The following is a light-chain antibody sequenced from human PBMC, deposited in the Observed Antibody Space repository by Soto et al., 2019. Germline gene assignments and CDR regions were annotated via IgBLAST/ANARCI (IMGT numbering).Light chain of an antibody. V-gene: IGKV1-27*01. J-gene: IGKJ3*01. Sequence: DIQMTQSPSSLSASVGYRFTITCRASQGISNYLAWYQQKPGKVPKLLIYAASTLQSGVPSRFSGSGSGTDFTLTISSLQPEDVATYYCQKYNSAPFGPGTTGDIK. CDR3: QKYNSAP. CDR2: AAS. CDR1: QGISNY.